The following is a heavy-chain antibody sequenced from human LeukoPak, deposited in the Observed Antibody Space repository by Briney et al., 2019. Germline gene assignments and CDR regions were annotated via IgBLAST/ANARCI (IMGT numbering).Heavy chain of an antibody. J-gene: IGHJ4*02. CDR3: ARDFNVYGGNRFDY. Sequence: PSETLSLTGTVSGGSISSYYWSWIRQPPGKGLEWIGYIYYSGSTNYNPSLKSRVTISVDTSKNQFSLKLSSVTAADTAVYYCARDFNVYGGNRFDYWGQGTLVTVSS. V-gene: IGHV4-59*01. CDR2: IYYSGST. CDR1: GGSISSYY. D-gene: IGHD4-23*01.